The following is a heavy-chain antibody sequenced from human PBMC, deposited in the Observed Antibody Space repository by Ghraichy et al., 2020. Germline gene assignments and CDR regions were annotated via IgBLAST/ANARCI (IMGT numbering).Heavy chain of an antibody. CDR1: GFTFSSYA. Sequence: GGSLRLSCAASGFTFSSYAMSWVRQAPGKGLEWVSAISGSGGSTYYADSVKGRFTISRDNSKNTLYLQMNSLRAEDMAVYYCARPLTTVVVAPDYYYYYGMDVWGQGTTVTVSS. CDR2: ISGSGGST. J-gene: IGHJ6*02. V-gene: IGHV3-23*01. CDR3: ARPLTTVVVAPDYYYYYGMDV. D-gene: IGHD3-22*01.